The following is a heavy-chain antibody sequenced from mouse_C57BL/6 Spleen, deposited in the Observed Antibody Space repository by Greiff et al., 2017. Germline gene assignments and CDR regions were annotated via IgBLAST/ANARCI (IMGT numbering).Heavy chain of an antibody. Sequence: EVKLMESGGGLVKPGGSLKLSCAASGFTFSDYGMHWVRQAPEKGLEWVAYISSGSSTIYYADTVKGRFTISRDNAMNTLFLQMTSLRSEDTAMYYCARPGLQAWFAYWGQGTLVTVSA. CDR2: ISSGSSTI. CDR1: GFTFSDYG. D-gene: IGHD2-4*01. CDR3: ARPGLQAWFAY. V-gene: IGHV5-17*01. J-gene: IGHJ3*01.